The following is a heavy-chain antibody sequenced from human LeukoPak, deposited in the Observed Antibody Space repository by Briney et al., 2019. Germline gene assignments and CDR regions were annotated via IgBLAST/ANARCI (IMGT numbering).Heavy chain of an antibody. CDR2: INPNSGGT. CDR1: GYTFTGYY. V-gene: IGHV1-2*02. J-gene: IGHJ4*02. CDR3: ARDNIAAAGLDY. D-gene: IGHD6-13*01. Sequence: ASVKVSCKASGYTFTGYYMHWVRQAPGQGLEWMRWINPNSGGTNYAQKFQGRVTTTRDTSISTAYMELSRLRSDDTAVYYCARDNIAAAGLDYWGQGTLVTVSS.